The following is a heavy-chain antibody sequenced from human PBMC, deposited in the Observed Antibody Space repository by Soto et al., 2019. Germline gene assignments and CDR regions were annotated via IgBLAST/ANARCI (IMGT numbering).Heavy chain of an antibody. CDR2: ISAYNGNT. Sequence: QVQLVQSGAEVKKPGASVKVSCKASGYTFTSYGISWVRQAPGQGLEWMGWISAYNGNTNYAQKLQGRVTMTTDTSPSTPYMNLRTLKPDNPAVNYCARDPLPRKVTSPPFASGGQETLVTAS. D-gene: IGHD4-4*01. CDR3: ARDPLPRKVTSPPFAS. CDR1: GYTFTSYG. V-gene: IGHV1-18*01. J-gene: IGHJ4*02.